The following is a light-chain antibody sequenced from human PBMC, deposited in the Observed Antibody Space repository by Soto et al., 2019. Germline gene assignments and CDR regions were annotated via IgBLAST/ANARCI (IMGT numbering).Light chain of an antibody. J-gene: IGKJ5*01. V-gene: IGKV3-20*01. CDR1: QSIRSGR. CDR3: QEYDGSPIT. CDR2: DAS. Sequence: EIVLTQSPDTLSLSPGERATLSCRASQSIRSGRLAWYQQKPGQAPTLVIFDASSRASGIPERFSGSGSGTDFTLTITRLEPEDFAVYYWQEYDGSPITFGLGTRLEIK.